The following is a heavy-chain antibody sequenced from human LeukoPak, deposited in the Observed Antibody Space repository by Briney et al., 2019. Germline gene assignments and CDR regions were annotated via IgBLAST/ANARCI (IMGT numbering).Heavy chain of an antibody. CDR3: ARIYCGTTWSDGRQFVDV. Sequence: GGSLRLSCAASGFTFSSYSMNWVRQAPGKGLEWVSSISSSSSYIYYADSVKGRFTISRDNAKNSLYLQMNSLRAEDTAVYYCARIYCGTTWSDGRQFVDVWGKGTTVTVSS. D-gene: IGHD2-2*01. V-gene: IGHV3-21*01. CDR2: ISSSSSYI. CDR1: GFTFSSYS. J-gene: IGHJ6*04.